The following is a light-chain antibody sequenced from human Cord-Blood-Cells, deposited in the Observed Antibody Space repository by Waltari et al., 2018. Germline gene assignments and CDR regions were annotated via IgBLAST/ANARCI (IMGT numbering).Light chain of an antibody. CDR1: SSNIGSNT. J-gene: IGLJ3*02. CDR2: SNN. CDR3: AAWDDSLNGPV. V-gene: IGLV1-44*01. Sequence: QSVLTQPPSASGTPGQRVTISCSGSSSNIGSNTVNWYQQLPGTAPKRLIYSNNQRPSGVPARFSGSRSGTSASLAISGLQSEDEADYYCAAWDDSLNGPVFGGGTKLTVL.